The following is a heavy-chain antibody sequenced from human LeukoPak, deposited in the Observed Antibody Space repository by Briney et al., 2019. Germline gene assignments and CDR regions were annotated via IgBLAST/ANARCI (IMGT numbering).Heavy chain of an antibody. D-gene: IGHD2-2*01. V-gene: IGHV4-34*01. CDR1: GGSFSGYY. CDR2: INHSGST. Sequence: SETLSLTCAVYGGSFSGYYWRWIRQPPGKGLEWIGEINHSGSTNYNPSLKSRVTISVDTSKYQFSLKLSSVTAADTAVYYCARGGIVVVPAAPPNWFDPWGQGTLVTVSS. CDR3: ARGGIVVVPAAPPNWFDP. J-gene: IGHJ5*02.